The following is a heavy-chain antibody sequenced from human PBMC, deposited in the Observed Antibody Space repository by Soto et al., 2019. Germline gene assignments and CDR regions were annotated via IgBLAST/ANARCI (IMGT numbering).Heavy chain of an antibody. Sequence: GRSLRLSCAASGFTFSNYDMHRVRQATGKGLQWVANINVAGNTYYPVSVEGRFTISRENAKNSVYLQMNSLRAEDATVYYCARGDPLNYGSYPYWHYYGMDVWGRGTTVTVSS. V-gene: IGHV3-13*01. CDR2: INVAGNT. J-gene: IGHJ6*02. D-gene: IGHD2-8*02. CDR1: GFTFSNYD. CDR3: ARGDPLNYGSYPYWHYYGMDV.